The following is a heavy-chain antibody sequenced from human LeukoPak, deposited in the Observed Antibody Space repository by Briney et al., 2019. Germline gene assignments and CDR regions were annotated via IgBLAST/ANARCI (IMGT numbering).Heavy chain of an antibody. CDR3: AACTSGSCYSGAPFDW. CDR1: GGSISSYY. J-gene: IGHJ4*02. D-gene: IGHD3-22*01. CDR2: IYYSGST. Sequence: SETLSLTCTVSGGSISSYYWSWIRQPPGKGLEWIGYIYYSGSTNYNPSLKSRVTISVDTSKNQFSLKLSSVTAADTAVYYCAACTSGSCYSGAPFDWWGQGTLVTVSS. V-gene: IGHV4-59*12.